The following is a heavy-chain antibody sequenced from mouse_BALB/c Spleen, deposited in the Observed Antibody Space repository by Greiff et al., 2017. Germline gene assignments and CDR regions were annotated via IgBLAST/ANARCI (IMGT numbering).Heavy chain of an antibody. D-gene: IGHD2-4*01. CDR1: GISITTGNYR. J-gene: IGHJ4*01. CDR3: ARNYDYDKGGYAMDY. Sequence: EVQLQESGPGLVKPSQTVSLTCTVTGISITTGNYRWSWLRQFPGHKLEWIGYIYYSGTITYNPSLTSRTTITRDTSKNQFFLEMNSLTAEDTATYYCARNYDYDKGGYAMDYWGQGTSVTVSS. V-gene: IGHV3-5*02. CDR2: IYYSGTI.